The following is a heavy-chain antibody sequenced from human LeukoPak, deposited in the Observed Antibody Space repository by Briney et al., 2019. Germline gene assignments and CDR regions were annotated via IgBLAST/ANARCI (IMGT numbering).Heavy chain of an antibody. J-gene: IGHJ6*04. CDR3: ARQGGYSSPFSV. V-gene: IGHV4-4*09. CDR1: GGYITNYY. D-gene: IGHD6-6*01. CDR2: IYTSGTT. Sequence: SETLSLTCTVTGGYITNYYWSWVRQPPGKGLEWIGYIYTSGTTDYNPSLKSRVTISVDTSRNQLSLRLSSVTAADTAVYYCARQGGYSSPFSVWGKGTTVAVSS.